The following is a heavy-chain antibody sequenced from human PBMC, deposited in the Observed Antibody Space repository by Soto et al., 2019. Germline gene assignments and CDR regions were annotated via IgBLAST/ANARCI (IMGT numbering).Heavy chain of an antibody. CDR2: ISYSGIT. D-gene: IGHD1-26*01. CDR3: AREVGDLGTRFDT. J-gene: IGHJ5*02. V-gene: IGHV4-31*03. CDR1: GGSISSVGYY. Sequence: QVQLQESGPGLVKPSQTLSLTCTVSGGSISSVGYYWNWIRQHPGKDLEWVGYISYSGITHHNPSLKSRLFISVDTSKNQFSLKLSSVTAADTAGYYCAREVGDLGTRFDTWGQGTLVTVSS.